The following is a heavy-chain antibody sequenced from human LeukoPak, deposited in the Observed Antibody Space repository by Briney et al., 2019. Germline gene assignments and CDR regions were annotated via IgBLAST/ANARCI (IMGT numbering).Heavy chain of an antibody. CDR1: AYTFTGYY. D-gene: IGHD3-22*01. J-gene: IGHJ4*02. Sequence: GASVKVSCKASAYTFTGYYMHWVRQAPGQGLEWMGWINSNSGGTNYAQKFQGRVTMTRDTSISTAYMELSRLRSDDTAVYYCARAPSPVYYYDSSGYQGPIDYWGQGTLVTVSS. CDR2: INSNSGGT. V-gene: IGHV1-2*02. CDR3: ARAPSPVYYYDSSGYQGPIDY.